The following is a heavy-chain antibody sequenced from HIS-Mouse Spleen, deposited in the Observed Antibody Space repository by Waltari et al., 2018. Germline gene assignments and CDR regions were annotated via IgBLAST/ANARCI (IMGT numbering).Heavy chain of an antibody. J-gene: IGHJ5*02. CDR2: IYTSGST. D-gene: IGHD6-19*01. CDR1: GGSISSYY. CDR3: ARGGQWLVEDWFDP. V-gene: IGHV4-4*07. Sequence: QVQLQESGPGLVKPSETLSLTCTGSGGSISSYYWSWIRQPAGKGLEWIGRIYTSGSTNYNPSLKSRVTMSVDTSKNQFSLKLSSVTAADTAVYYCARGGQWLVEDWFDPWGQGTLVTVSS.